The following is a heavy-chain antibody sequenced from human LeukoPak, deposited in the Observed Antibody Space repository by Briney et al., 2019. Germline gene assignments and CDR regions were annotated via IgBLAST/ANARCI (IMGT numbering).Heavy chain of an antibody. V-gene: IGHV1-8*01. Sequence: ASVKVSCRASGYTYTSYDINWVRQATGQGLEGMGWMNPNSGNTGYAQKFQGRVTMTRNTSISTADMELSSPRSEDTAVYYCARGRIARNWLDPWGQGTLVTVSS. J-gene: IGHJ5*02. CDR2: MNPNSGNT. D-gene: IGHD2-15*01. CDR1: GYTYTSYD. CDR3: ARGRIARNWLDP.